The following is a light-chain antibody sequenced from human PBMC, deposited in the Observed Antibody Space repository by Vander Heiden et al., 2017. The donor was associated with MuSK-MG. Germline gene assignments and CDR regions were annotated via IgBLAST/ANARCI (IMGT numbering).Light chain of an antibody. J-gene: IGKJ1*01. V-gene: IGKV1-5*01. CDR1: QSISKW. CDR3: QQYNIYPWT. CDR2: DAS. Sequence: DIQMTQSPSTLSGSVGDRVTITCRASQSISKWLALYQQKPGKAPKLLIFDASSLESGVPSRFSGSGSGTEFSLTISSLQPDDFATYYCQQYNIYPWTFGQGTKVEIK.